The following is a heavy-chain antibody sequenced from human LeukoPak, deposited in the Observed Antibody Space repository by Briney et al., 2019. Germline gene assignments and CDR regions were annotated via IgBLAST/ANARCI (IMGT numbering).Heavy chain of an antibody. D-gene: IGHD3-10*01. CDR1: GGSFSGYY. V-gene: IGHV4-34*01. Sequence: SETLSLTCAVYGGSFSGYYWSWIRQPPGKGLEWIGEISHSGSTNYNPSLKSRVTISVDTSKNQFSLKLSSVTAADTAVYYCARRSMVRGVILFDYWGQGTLVTVSS. CDR2: ISHSGST. CDR3: ARRSMVRGVILFDY. J-gene: IGHJ4*02.